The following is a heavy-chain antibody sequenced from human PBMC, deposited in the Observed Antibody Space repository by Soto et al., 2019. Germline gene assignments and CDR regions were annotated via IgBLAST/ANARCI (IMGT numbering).Heavy chain of an antibody. J-gene: IGHJ6*02. CDR1: GGSISSGGYY. D-gene: IGHD2-21*02. CDR3: ARGCGNSYYYYGRDV. CDR2: IYYSGST. Sequence: SETLSLTCTVSGGSISSGGYYWSWIRQHPGKGLEWIGYIYYSGSTYYNPSLKSRVTISVDTSKNQFSLKLSSVTAADTAVYYCARGCGNSYYYYGRDVWGQGTTVT. V-gene: IGHV4-31*03.